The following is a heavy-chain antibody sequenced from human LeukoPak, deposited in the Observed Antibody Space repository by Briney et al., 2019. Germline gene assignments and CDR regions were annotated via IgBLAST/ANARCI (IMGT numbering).Heavy chain of an antibody. D-gene: IGHD3-3*01. Sequence: SVKVSCKASGGTFSSYAISWVRQAPGQGLEWMGGIIPIFGTANYAQKFQGRVTITADESTSTAYMELSSLRSEDTAVYYCARATYYDFWSGYLYYWGQGTLVTVSS. V-gene: IGHV1-69*13. CDR3: ARATYYDFWSGYLYY. CDR2: IIPIFGTA. CDR1: GGTFSSYA. J-gene: IGHJ4*02.